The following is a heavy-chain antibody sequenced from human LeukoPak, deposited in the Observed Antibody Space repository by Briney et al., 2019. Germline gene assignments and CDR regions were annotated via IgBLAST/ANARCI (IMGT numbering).Heavy chain of an antibody. CDR3: AKAGIGVVGYFDY. V-gene: IGHV3-23*01. CDR2: IRGSGGGT. D-gene: IGHD6-19*01. J-gene: IGHJ4*02. CDR1: GFAFNSYA. Sequence: GGSLRLSCAASGFAFNSYAMSWVRQAPGKGLEWISAIRGSGGGTYYADSVKGRFTISRDNSKNTLYLQMNSLRDEDTALYYCAKAGIGVVGYFDYWGQGTLVTGSS.